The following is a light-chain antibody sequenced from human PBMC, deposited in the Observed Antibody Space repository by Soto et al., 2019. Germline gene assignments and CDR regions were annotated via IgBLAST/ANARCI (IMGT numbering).Light chain of an antibody. CDR2: GPS. CDR1: QSVGTS. J-gene: IGKJ4*01. V-gene: IGKV3-15*01. CDR3: QQYYSWPLT. Sequence: ETVMTQSPATLSVSPGERATLSCRASQSVGTSLGWYQQKPGQAPRVLMYGPSSRATGVPGSFSGSGSATEFTLTISSLQSEDFAVYYCQQYYSWPLTFGGGTKLEI.